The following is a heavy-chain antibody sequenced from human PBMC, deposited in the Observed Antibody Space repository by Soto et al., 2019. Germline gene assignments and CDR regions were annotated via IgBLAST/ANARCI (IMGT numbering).Heavy chain of an antibody. D-gene: IGHD2-15*01. J-gene: IGHJ4*02. CDR1: GYIFIDYW. V-gene: IGHV5-51*01. CDR3: ARPPLPGYSIHFNS. CDR2: VYPRDSDT. Sequence: PVESLKISCKASGYIFIDYWICCFLQMPGKGLEWMGIVYPRDSDTRYSPSSQGQVTISADRSTGTAFLQWRSLKASDTALYYCARPPLPGYSIHFNSWGQGTLVTVSS.